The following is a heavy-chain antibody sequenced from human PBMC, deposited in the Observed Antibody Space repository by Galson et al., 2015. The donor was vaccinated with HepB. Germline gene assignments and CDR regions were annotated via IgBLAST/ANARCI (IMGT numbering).Heavy chain of an antibody. D-gene: IGHD1-26*01. V-gene: IGHV6-1*01. Sequence: CAISGDSVSSNSAAWNWIRQSPSRGREWLGRAYYRSKWYNDYAVSVKSRITINPDTSKNQFSLQLNSVTPEDTAVYYCARASGSYWYFDLWGRGTLVTVSS. CDR1: GDSVSSNSAA. CDR3: ARASGSYWYFDL. CDR2: AYYRSKWYN. J-gene: IGHJ2*01.